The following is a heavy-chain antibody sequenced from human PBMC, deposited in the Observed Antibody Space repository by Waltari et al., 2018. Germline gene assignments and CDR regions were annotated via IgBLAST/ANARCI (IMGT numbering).Heavy chain of an antibody. J-gene: IGHJ3*02. V-gene: IGHV4-39*02. D-gene: IGHD4-17*01. Sequence: QLQLQESGPGLVKPSETLSLTCTVPGGSIRSSSYYWGWIRQPPGKGLEWIGSIYYSGSTYYNPSLKSRVTISVDTSMNQFSLKLSSVTAADTAVYYCARDSTVTTLGIDIWGQGTMVTVSS. CDR3: ARDSTVTTLGIDI. CDR1: GGSIRSSSYY. CDR2: IYYSGST.